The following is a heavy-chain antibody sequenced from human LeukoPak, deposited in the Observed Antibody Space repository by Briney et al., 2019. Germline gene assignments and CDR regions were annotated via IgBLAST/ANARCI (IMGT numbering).Heavy chain of an antibody. CDR1: GFTFSSYA. CDR3: ARESIAAAGNYYYYGMDV. J-gene: IGHJ6*04. Sequence: GRSPRLSCAASGFTFSSYAMHWVRQAPGKGLEWVAVISYDGSNKYYADSVKGRFTISRDNSKNTLYLQMNSLRAEDTAVYYCARESIAAAGNYYYYGMDVWGKGTTVTVSS. V-gene: IGHV3-30*04. D-gene: IGHD6-13*01. CDR2: ISYDGSNK.